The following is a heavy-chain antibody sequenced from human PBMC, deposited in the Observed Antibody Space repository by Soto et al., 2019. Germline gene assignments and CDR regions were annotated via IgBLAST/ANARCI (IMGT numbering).Heavy chain of an antibody. CDR2: IYYSGST. V-gene: IGHV4-59*01. Sequence: SETLSLTCTVSGGSISSFYWSWIRQPPGKGLEWIGYIYYSGSTNYNPSLKSRVTISVDTSKNQFSLKLSSVTAADTAVYYCARGAPMVRGVITKYNWFDPWGQGTLVTVSS. D-gene: IGHD3-10*01. CDR3: ARGAPMVRGVITKYNWFDP. CDR1: GGSISSFY. J-gene: IGHJ5*02.